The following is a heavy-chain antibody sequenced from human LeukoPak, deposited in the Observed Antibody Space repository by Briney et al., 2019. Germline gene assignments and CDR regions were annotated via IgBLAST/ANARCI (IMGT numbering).Heavy chain of an antibody. D-gene: IGHD6-13*01. J-gene: IGHJ3*02. V-gene: IGHV4-59*01. CDR1: GGSIRSYY. CDR2: IYYSGST. CDR3: ARGRIAAADDAFDI. Sequence: SETLSLTCTVSGGSIRSYYWSWIRQPPGKGLDWIGYIYYSGSTNYNPSLKSRVTTSVDTSKNQFSLKLSSVTAADTAVYYCARGRIAAADDAFDIWGQGTLVTVSS.